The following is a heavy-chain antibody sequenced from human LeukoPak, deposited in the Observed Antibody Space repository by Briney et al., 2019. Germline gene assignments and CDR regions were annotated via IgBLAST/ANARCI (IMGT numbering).Heavy chain of an antibody. CDR2: INYSGNT. J-gene: IGHJ4*02. CDR3: ARLVLSYGNAFDH. CDR1: GYSISSGYY. V-gene: IGHV4-38-2*02. Sequence: PSETLSLTCTVSGYSISSGYYWCWIRQPPGKGLEWIGSINYSGNTYYDSSLKSRVTISVDTSKNHFSLRLNSVTAADTAVYYCARLVLSYGNAFDHWGQGTLVTVSS. D-gene: IGHD3-16*01.